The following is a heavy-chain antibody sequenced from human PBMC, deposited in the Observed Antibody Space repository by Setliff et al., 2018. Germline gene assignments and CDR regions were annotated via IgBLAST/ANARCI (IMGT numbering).Heavy chain of an antibody. Sequence: GGSLRLSCAASGFTFSTYEIHWVRQAPGRGLEWVSSIGASGSDKYYADSVKGRFTISRDNAKNSLSLQMNSLRTDDTAFYYCARDGGLLQFLEWSRSYMDVWGKGTTVTVSS. CDR2: IGASGSDK. J-gene: IGHJ6*03. CDR3: ARDGGLLQFLEWSRSYMDV. CDR1: GFTFSTYE. D-gene: IGHD3-3*01. V-gene: IGHV3-48*03.